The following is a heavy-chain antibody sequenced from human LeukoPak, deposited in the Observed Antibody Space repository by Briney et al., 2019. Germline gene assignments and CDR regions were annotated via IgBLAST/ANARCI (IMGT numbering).Heavy chain of an antibody. Sequence: GGSLRLSCAASGFTFSNYLISWVRQAPGEGLEWVANINQDGSENNFVDSVRGRFTISRDNAKNSLYLQMNSLRAEDTAVYYCASDRGFLSFDYWGQGTQVTVSS. D-gene: IGHD2/OR15-2a*01. J-gene: IGHJ4*02. CDR1: GFTFSNYL. CDR3: ASDRGFLSFDY. CDR2: INQDGSEN. V-gene: IGHV3-7*01.